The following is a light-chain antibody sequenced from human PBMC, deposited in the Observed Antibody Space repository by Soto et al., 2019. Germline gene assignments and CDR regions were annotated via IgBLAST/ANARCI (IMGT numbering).Light chain of an antibody. V-gene: IGKV1-5*03. Sequence: DIQMTQSPSTLSAFVGDRVNITCRASHSINIWLAWYQQKAGKAPKLLIYKASNLKSGVPSRISGSGYRTEFTLSISSLQPDDFATYYCHQYDSYPYSFGQGTKLEIK. J-gene: IGKJ2*03. CDR3: HQYDSYPYS. CDR1: HSINIW. CDR2: KAS.